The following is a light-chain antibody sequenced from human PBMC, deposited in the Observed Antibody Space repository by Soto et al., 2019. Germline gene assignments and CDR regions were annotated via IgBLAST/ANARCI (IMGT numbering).Light chain of an antibody. Sequence: DTQMTQSPSTLSASVGDRVTITCRASQSISDRLAWYQQKPGKAPKLLIYDASTLESGVPSRFSGSGSGTEFTLTITSLQPDGFAIYLCQHYSLVWAFGQGTKV. V-gene: IGKV1-5*01. CDR3: QHYSLVWA. CDR1: QSISDR. CDR2: DAS. J-gene: IGKJ1*01.